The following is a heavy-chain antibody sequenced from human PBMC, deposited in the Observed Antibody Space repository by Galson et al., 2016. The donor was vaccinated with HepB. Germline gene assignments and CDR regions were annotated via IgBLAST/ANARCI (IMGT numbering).Heavy chain of an antibody. CDR2: ISGSGDTT. Sequence: SLRLSCAGIGFTFSTYAMSWVRQAPGKRLEWVSAISGSGDTTYYADSVKGRFPISRDNSKNTLYLQMSSLTAEDTAVYYCAKWSDAAATYWGQGALVTVSS. J-gene: IGHJ4*02. D-gene: IGHD6-13*01. CDR1: GFTFSTYA. CDR3: AKWSDAAATY. V-gene: IGHV3-23*01.